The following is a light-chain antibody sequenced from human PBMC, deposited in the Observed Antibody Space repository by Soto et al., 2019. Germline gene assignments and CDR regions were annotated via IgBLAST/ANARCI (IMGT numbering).Light chain of an antibody. CDR2: DVS. Sequence: QSVLTQPASVSGSPVQSITISCTGTSSDVCTYNYVSWYQQHPGKAPKLMIYDVSNRPSGVSNRFSGSKSGNTASLTISGLQAEDEADYYCSSHTGSTVVFGGGTKLTVL. CDR3: SSHTGSTVV. CDR1: SSDVCTYNY. V-gene: IGLV2-14*01. J-gene: IGLJ2*01.